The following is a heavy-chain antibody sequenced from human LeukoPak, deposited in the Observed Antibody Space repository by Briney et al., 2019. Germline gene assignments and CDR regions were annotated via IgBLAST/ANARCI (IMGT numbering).Heavy chain of an antibody. CDR2: MNPNSGNT. CDR3: ARGSPGIAGGDY. CDR1: GYTFTSYD. D-gene: IGHD6-13*01. Sequence: ASVKVFCKASGYTFTSYDINWVRQATGQGLEWMGWMNPNSGNTGYAQKFQGRVTMTRNTSISTAYMELSSLRSEDTAVYYCARGSPGIAGGDYWGQGTLVTVSS. V-gene: IGHV1-8*01. J-gene: IGHJ4*02.